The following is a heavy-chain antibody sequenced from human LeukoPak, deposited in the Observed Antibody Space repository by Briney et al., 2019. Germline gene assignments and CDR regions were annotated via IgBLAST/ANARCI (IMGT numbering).Heavy chain of an antibody. D-gene: IGHD6-19*01. CDR2: IYPGDSDT. V-gene: IGHV5-51*01. CDR1: GYSFSSYW. CDR3: ARQGYSSGWSRVKGAFGI. Sequence: GESLKISLNGSGYSFSSYWIGWVRQVPGKGLGWMGIIYPGDSDTRYSPSFQGQVTISADKSISTAYLQWSSLKASDTAMYYCARQGYSSGWSRVKGAFGIWGQGTMVTVSS. J-gene: IGHJ3*02.